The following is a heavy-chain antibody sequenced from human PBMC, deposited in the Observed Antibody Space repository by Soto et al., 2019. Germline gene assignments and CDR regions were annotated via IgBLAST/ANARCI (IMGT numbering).Heavy chain of an antibody. CDR3: VTDRGGGMDV. V-gene: IGHV3-15*01. CDR2: IKRKIDGETT. D-gene: IGHD3-10*01. J-gene: IGHJ6*01. CDR1: GFTFSDAW. Sequence: EVQLVESGGGMVMPGGSLRLSCAASGFTFSDAWMTWIRQAPGKGLQCVGRIKRKIDGETTDYAAPVKGRFTISRDDSKNTLYRQMNSVKVEDTAMYYCVTDRGGGMDVWGQGTTVTVSS.